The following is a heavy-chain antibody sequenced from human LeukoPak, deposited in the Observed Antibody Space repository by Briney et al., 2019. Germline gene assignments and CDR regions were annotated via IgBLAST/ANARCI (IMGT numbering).Heavy chain of an antibody. CDR1: GGSIISSGYS. D-gene: IGHD6-13*01. CDR3: AGQHSTSWYHRVDY. J-gene: IGHJ4*02. Sequence: SETLSLTCTVSGGSIISSGYSWGWIRQPPGKGLEWIGSIHYSGIAHYNPSLKSRVTISIDTSKIQFSLRLSSVTAADTAVYYCAGQHSTSWYHRVDYWGQGTLVTVSS. CDR2: IHYSGIA. V-gene: IGHV4-39*01.